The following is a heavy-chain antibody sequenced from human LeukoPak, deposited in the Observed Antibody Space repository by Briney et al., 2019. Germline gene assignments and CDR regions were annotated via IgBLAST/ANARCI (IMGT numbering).Heavy chain of an antibody. CDR1: GFTFSSYE. CDR3: ARDPYYGDYVV. V-gene: IGHV3-48*03. Sequence: PGGSLRLSCTASGFTFSSYEMNWVRQAPGKGLEWVSYISSSGSTIYYADSVKGRFTISRDNAKNSLYLQMNSLRAEDTAVYYCARDPYYGDYVVWGQGTLVTVSS. J-gene: IGHJ4*02. CDR2: ISSSGSTI. D-gene: IGHD4-17*01.